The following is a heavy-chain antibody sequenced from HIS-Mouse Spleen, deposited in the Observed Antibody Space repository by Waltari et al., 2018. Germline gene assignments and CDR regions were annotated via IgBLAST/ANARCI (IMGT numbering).Heavy chain of an antibody. CDR3: AREIPYSSSWYDWYFDL. CDR1: GGPISSSRYH. CDR2: IYYSGST. V-gene: IGHV4-39*07. Sequence: QLQLQESGPGLVKPSETLSPTCPVSGGPISSSRYHWGGLRQPPGQGLGWIGSIYYSGSTYYNPSLKSRVTISVDTSKNQFSLKLSSVTAADTAVYYCAREIPYSSSWYDWYFDLWGRGTLVTVSS. D-gene: IGHD6-13*01. J-gene: IGHJ2*01.